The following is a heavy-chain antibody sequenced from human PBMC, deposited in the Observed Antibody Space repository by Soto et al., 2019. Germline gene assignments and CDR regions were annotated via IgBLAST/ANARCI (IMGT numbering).Heavy chain of an antibody. Sequence: QVQLQESGPGLVKPSESLSLTCTVSGGSINSGDYYWSWIRQHPGKGLEWIGHIYFTGNTFYIPSLXSXVXIXXDTPKNRFSLNLSPVTAADTAIYYCVRVLASGYSSSWYLDYWGQGTLVTVSS. CDR2: IYFTGNT. CDR1: GGSINSGDYY. CDR3: VRVLASGYSSSWYLDY. D-gene: IGHD6-13*01. V-gene: IGHV4-31*03. J-gene: IGHJ4*02.